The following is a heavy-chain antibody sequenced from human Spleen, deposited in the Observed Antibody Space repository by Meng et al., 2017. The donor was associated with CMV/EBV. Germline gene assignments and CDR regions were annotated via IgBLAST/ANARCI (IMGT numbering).Heavy chain of an antibody. J-gene: IGHJ5*02. CDR1: GYTFIYYT. CDR3: ARGPPDFGDT. Sequence: KVYCKTSGYTFIYYTIHWVRQAPGQSPEWMGWISCGNGDTRYSPKFQGRVTITGDASATTVYMELTTLRSEDTAVYYCARGPPDFGDTWAQGTLVTVSS. CDR2: ISCGNGDT. V-gene: IGHV1-3*01. D-gene: IGHD4-17*01.